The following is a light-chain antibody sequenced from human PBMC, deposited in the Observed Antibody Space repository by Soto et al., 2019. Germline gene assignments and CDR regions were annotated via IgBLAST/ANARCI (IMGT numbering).Light chain of an antibody. CDR1: QTISSW. CDR2: SAS. J-gene: IGKJ1*01. V-gene: IGKV1-5*01. Sequence: DIQMTQSPSTLSGSVGDRVTITCLASQTISSWLAWYQQKPGKAPDLLIYSASTLQSGVPSRFSGSGSGTEFTLTISSLQPDDFATYYCQQYNSYLATFGQGTKVDI. CDR3: QQYNSYLAT.